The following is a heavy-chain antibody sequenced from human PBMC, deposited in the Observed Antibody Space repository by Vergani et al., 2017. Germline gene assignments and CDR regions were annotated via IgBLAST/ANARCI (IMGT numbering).Heavy chain of an antibody. V-gene: IGHV4-59*01. CDR2: IYYSGST. CDR3: ARVLMYGYGSNDFFDY. Sequence: QVQLQESGPGLVKPSETLSLTCTVSGGSISSYYWSWVRQPPGKGLEWIGYIYYSGSTNYNPSLKSRATISVDTSKNQFSLKLSSVTAADTAVYYCARVLMYGYGSNDFFDYWGQGTLVTVSS. CDR1: GGSISSYY. J-gene: IGHJ4*02. D-gene: IGHD4-23*01.